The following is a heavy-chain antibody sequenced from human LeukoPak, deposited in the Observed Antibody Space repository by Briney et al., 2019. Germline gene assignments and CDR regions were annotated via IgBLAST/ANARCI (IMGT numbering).Heavy chain of an antibody. CDR1: GGSISSSSYY. D-gene: IGHD3-22*01. CDR3: ARSNYDSSGYYPVNWFDP. CDR2: IYYSGST. J-gene: IGHJ5*02. V-gene: IGHV4-39*01. Sequence: PSETLSLTCTVSGGSISSSSYYWGWIRQPPGKGLEWIGSIYYSGSTYYNPSLKSRVTISVDTSKNQFSLKLSSVTAADTAVYYCARSNYDSSGYYPVNWFDPWGQGTLVTVSS.